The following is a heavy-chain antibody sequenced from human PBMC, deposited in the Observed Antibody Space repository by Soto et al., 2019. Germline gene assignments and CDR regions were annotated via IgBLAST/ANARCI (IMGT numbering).Heavy chain of an antibody. J-gene: IGHJ6*02. CDR1: GCTFSSYA. Sequence: SVKVSCTASGCTFSSYAISWVRQAPGQGLEWMGGIIPIFGTANYAQKFQGRVTITADESTSTAYMELSSLRSEDTAVYYCASRLRFLEWLPTSRAYYGMDVWGQGTTVTVSS. D-gene: IGHD3-3*01. CDR3: ASRLRFLEWLPTSRAYYGMDV. CDR2: IIPIFGTA. V-gene: IGHV1-69*13.